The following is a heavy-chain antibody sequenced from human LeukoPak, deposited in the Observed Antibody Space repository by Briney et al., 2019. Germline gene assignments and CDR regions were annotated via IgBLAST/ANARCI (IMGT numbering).Heavy chain of an antibody. J-gene: IGHJ4*02. CDR1: GFAFGTYA. CDR2: ISADGQVT. V-gene: IGHV3-23*01. CDR3: ARDPYNTILNCLAH. Sequence: GGSLSFSCAGSGFAFGTYAMSWVRQAPGMGLEWVSSISADGQVTYYADSVEGRFTVSRDNSKSTLYLQLNSLRAEDTATYYCARDPYNTILNCLAHWGQGTLVTVSS. D-gene: IGHD3-10*01.